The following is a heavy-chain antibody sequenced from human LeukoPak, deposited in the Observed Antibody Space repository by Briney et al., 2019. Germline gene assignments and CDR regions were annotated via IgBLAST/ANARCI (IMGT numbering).Heavy chain of an antibody. V-gene: IGHV3-48*02. CDR2: ISTGSSTI. D-gene: IGHD5-18*01. CDR1: GFTFSSYA. Sequence: GGSLRLSCAASGFTFSSYAMSWVRQAPGKGLEWVSFISTGSSTIYYADSVKGRFTISRDSAKNSLYLQMNSLRDEDTAVYYCARVAEIQLWLRSAFDYWGQGTLVTVSS. CDR3: ARVAEIQLWLRSAFDY. J-gene: IGHJ4*02.